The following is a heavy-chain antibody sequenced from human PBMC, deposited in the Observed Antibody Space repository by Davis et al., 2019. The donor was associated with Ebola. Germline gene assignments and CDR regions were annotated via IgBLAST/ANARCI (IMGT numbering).Heavy chain of an antibody. CDR2: IIPIFGTA. CDR3: ARGGDTAMVFLGY. D-gene: IGHD5-18*01. V-gene: IGHV1-69*13. J-gene: IGHJ4*02. CDR1: RCTFSSYA. Sequence: SVHVSCKASRCTFSSYAISWVRQAPAQGLEWMGGIIPIFGTANYAQKFQGRVTITADESTSTAYMELSSLRSEDTAVYYCARGGDTAMVFLGYWGQGTLVTVSS.